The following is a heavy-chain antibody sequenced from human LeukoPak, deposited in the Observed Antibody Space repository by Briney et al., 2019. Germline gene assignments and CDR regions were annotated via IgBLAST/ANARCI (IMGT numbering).Heavy chain of an antibody. CDR3: ARLTRLSTSPDRYYLDY. CDR1: GGSISSYY. J-gene: IGHJ4*02. CDR2: IYTSGGT. V-gene: IGHV4-4*09. D-gene: IGHD6-6*01. Sequence: SETLSLTCTVSGGSISSYYWSWIRQPPGKGLEWVGYIYTSGGTNYIPSLKGRVTISIDTSKNQFSLKLSSVTAADSAVYYCARLTRLSTSPDRYYLDYWGRGTLVTVSS.